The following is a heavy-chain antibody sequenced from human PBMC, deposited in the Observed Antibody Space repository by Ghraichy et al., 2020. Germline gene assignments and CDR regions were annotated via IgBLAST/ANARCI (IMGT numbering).Heavy chain of an antibody. CDR3: AKGERAAFDI. CDR2: ISASGGST. Sequence: GESLNISCAASGFTLSEYAMSWVRQAPRKGLEWVSAISASGGSTYYADSVKGRFTISRDNSKNTLYLQMNSLRADDTATYYCAKGERAAFDIWGQGTMVTVSS. CDR1: GFTLSEYA. D-gene: IGHD1-26*01. J-gene: IGHJ3*02. V-gene: IGHV3-23*01.